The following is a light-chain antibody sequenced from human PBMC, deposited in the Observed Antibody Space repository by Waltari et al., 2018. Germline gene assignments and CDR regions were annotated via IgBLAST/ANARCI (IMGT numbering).Light chain of an antibody. CDR2: EGS. J-gene: IGLJ3*02. CDR1: SSAAGKYNF. CDR3: CSYAGNRWV. Sequence: QSALTQPASVSGSPGQSITIPCSGTSSAAGKYNFVSWFQQHPGPAPKPMIYEGSKRPSGVSNRFSGSKSGNTASLTISGLQAEDEADYYCCSYAGNRWVFGGGTKLTVL. V-gene: IGLV2-23*01.